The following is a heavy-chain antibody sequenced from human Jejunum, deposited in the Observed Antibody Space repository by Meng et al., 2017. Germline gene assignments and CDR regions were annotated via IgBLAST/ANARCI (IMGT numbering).Heavy chain of an antibody. CDR3: ARDKYAYALGYFDY. CDR1: GYPFDRFG. J-gene: IGHJ4*02. Sequence: QVELVQPGAEVKKPGASMNGSCKASGYPFDRFGVSWIRQAPGQGLEWVGWISAYTGKTDYAQKFQGRVLMTAETSTTTVYMELTSLTSDDMAVYYCARDKYAYALGYFDYWGQGTLVTVSS. V-gene: IGHV1-18*03. CDR2: ISAYTGKT. D-gene: IGHD2-2*01.